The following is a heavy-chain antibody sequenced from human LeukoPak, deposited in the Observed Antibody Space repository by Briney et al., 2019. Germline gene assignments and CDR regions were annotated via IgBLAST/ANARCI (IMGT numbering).Heavy chain of an antibody. J-gene: IGHJ6*02. D-gene: IGHD2/OR15-2a*01. CDR3: AREVSSGTEYYYYYYYGMDV. Sequence: ASVKVSCKASGYTFTGYYMHWVRQAPGQGLEWMGWINPNSGGTNYAQKFQGRVTMTRDTSISTAYMELSRLRSDDTAVYYCAREVSSGTEYYYYYYYGMDVWGQGTTVTVSS. V-gene: IGHV1-2*02. CDR2: INPNSGGT. CDR1: GYTFTGYY.